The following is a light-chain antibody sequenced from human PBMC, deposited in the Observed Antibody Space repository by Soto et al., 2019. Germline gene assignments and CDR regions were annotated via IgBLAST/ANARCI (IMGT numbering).Light chain of an antibody. CDR3: QQYGSSGT. J-gene: IGKJ1*01. V-gene: IGKV3-20*01. CDR1: QSISHY. Sequence: EILLTQSPATLSWSPGERATLSCRASQSISHYLAWYQQKPGQAPRLLIYGASNRATGIPDSLSGSGSGTEFTLTISRMEPEDSAVYYCQQYGSSGTFGQGTKVDIK. CDR2: GAS.